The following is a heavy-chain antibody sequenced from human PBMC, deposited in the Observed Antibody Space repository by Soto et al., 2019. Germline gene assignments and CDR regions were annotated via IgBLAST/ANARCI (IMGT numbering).Heavy chain of an antibody. CDR2: ISWNSGSI. Sequence: EVQLVESGGGLVQPGRSLRLSCAASGFTFDDYAMHWVRQAPGKGLEWVSGISWNSGSIGYADSVKGRFTICRDNAKNSLYLQMNSLRAEDTALYYCAKDFSDTVTTLDYWGQGTLVTVSS. CDR1: GFTFDDYA. D-gene: IGHD4-17*01. CDR3: AKDFSDTVTTLDY. J-gene: IGHJ4*02. V-gene: IGHV3-9*01.